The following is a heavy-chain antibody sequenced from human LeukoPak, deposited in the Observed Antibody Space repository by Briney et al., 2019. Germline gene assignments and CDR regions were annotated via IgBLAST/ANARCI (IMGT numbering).Heavy chain of an antibody. V-gene: IGHV4-39*07. CDR2: IYYSGST. D-gene: IGHD4-17*01. Sequence: PSETLSLTCTVSGGSISSSSYYWGWIRQPPGKGLEWIGSIYYSGSTYYNPSLKSRVTISVDTSKNQFSLKLSSVTAADTAVYYCATCPTDYGVYWYFDLWGRGTLVTVSS. CDR1: GGSISSSSYY. J-gene: IGHJ2*01. CDR3: ATCPTDYGVYWYFDL.